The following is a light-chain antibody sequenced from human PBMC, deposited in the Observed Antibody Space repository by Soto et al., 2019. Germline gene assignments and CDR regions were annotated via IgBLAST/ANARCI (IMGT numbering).Light chain of an antibody. CDR1: QSISTH. J-gene: IGKJ2*01. V-gene: IGKV1-5*01. CDR3: QQYSSNLYT. Sequence: ENQMTQSPSTLSASVGDRVTITCRASQSISTHLAWYQQKPGKAPEVLIYDASTLESGVPSRFSGSGSGTKFTLTISSLQPDDFATYYCQQYSSNLYTFGQGTKLEIK. CDR2: DAS.